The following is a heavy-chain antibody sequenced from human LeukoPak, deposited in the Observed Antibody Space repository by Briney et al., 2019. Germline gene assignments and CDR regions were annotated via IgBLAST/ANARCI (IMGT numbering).Heavy chain of an antibody. J-gene: IGHJ4*02. CDR3: AKYFCSGGSCYHPPDY. D-gene: IGHD2-15*01. V-gene: IGHV3-23*01. CDR1: GFTFSSYA. CDR2: ISGSGGST. Sequence: GGSLRLSCAASGFTFSSYAMSWVRQAPGKGLEWVSAISGSGGSTYYADSVKGRFTISRDYSKNTLYLQMNSLRAEDTAVYYCAKYFCSGGSCYHPPDYWGQGTLVTVSS.